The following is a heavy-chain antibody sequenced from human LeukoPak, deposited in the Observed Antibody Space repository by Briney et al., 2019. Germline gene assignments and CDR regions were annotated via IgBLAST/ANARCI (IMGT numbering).Heavy chain of an antibody. J-gene: IGHJ1*01. CDR2: IYTSGST. V-gene: IGHV4-4*07. CDR1: GGSISSYY. D-gene: IGHD5-12*01. CDR3: ASLRGYGYFQH. Sequence: SETLSLTCTVSGGSISSYYWSWIQQPAGKGLGWIGRIYTSGSTNYNPSLKSRVTMSVDTSKNQFSLKLSSVTAADTAVYYCASLRGYGYFQHWGQGTLVTVSS.